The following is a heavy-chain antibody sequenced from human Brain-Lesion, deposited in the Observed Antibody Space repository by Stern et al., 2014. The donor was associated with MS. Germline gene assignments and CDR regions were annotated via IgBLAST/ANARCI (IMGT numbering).Heavy chain of an antibody. Sequence: VQLVEYGGGLVQPGGSLRLSCAASGFTYTDYWMRWVRQAPGKGPEWVAVISNDGNHKYYAGSVKDRFTISRDNSKNTLYLQMNSLRVEDKAVYYCAKHLAERPFDYWGQGTLVTVSS. CDR1: GFTYTDYW. D-gene: IGHD1-1*01. J-gene: IGHJ4*02. V-gene: IGHV3-30*18. CDR3: AKHLAERPFDY. CDR2: ISNDGNHK.